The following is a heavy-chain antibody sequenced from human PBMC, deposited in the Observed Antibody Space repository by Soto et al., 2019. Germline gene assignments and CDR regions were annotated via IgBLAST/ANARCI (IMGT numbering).Heavy chain of an antibody. J-gene: IGHJ3*01. Sequence: SVMVSVNASGYTFSTDRMHWVRQAPGQMFDWIGWVNAGNGDTRYSQNFQGRVTITRDTFATTGYMELSSLTSEDTAVYYSARASIHHRGFNIWGQGTKDIVS. CDR3: ARASIHHRGFNI. CDR1: GYTFSTDR. CDR2: VNAGNGDT. V-gene: IGHV1-3*01. D-gene: IGHD1-26*01.